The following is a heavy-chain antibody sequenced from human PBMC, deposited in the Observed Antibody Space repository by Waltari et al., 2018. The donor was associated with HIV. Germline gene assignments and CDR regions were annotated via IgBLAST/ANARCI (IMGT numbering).Heavy chain of an antibody. CDR3: ARDGARFGRAFDI. Sequence: QLMESGGGSVQPGGSLRLSCVASGFTFSSYWMHWVRQAPGKGLVGVSRISTEGNITTNADSVKGRITISRDNAKKTVYLQMNSLRAEDTAMYYCARDGARFGRAFDIWGQGTMVTVSS. J-gene: IGHJ3*02. V-gene: IGHV3-74*01. CDR2: ISTEGNIT. CDR1: GFTFSSYW. D-gene: IGHD3-16*01.